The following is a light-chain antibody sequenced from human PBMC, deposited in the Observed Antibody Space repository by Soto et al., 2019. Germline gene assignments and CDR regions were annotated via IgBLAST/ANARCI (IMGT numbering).Light chain of an antibody. J-gene: IGKJ2*01. CDR1: QSISSY. CDR3: QQRSNWAYT. V-gene: IGKV3-11*01. Sequence: EIVLAQSPATLSLSPGERATLSCRASQSISSYLAWYQQKPGQAPRLLIYDVSKRATGIPARFSGRGSGTDFTLTISSLEPEDFAVYYCQQRSNWAYTFGQGTKLEIK. CDR2: DVS.